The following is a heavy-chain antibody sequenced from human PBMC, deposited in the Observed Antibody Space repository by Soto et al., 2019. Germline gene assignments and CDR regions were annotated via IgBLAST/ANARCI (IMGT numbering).Heavy chain of an antibody. CDR1: GFTFSTYS. D-gene: IGHD3-10*01. CDR2: FSGPGGGP. J-gene: IGHJ4*02. CDR3: AREKYSMVRGVIPY. Sequence: GGSLRLSCAACGFTFSTYSISWVRQAPGKGLEWVSSFSGPGGGPYYADSVKGRFTISRDDSKNTLYLQMNSLRAEDTAVYYCAREKYSMVRGVIPYWGQGTLVAVSS. V-gene: IGHV3-23*01.